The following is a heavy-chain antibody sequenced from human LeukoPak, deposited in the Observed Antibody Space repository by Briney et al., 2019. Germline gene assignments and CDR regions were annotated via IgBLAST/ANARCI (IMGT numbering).Heavy chain of an antibody. V-gene: IGHV4-4*02. CDR1: GGSISSSNW. Sequence: SGTLSLTCAVSGGSISSSNWWRWVRQPPGKGLEWIGEIYHSGSTNYTPSLKSRVNISVDKSKKQFSLKLSSVTAADTAVYYCAIQGGSSWYGDEYFQHWGQGTLVTVSS. CDR3: AIQGGSSWYGDEYFQH. CDR2: IYHSGST. D-gene: IGHD6-13*01. J-gene: IGHJ1*01.